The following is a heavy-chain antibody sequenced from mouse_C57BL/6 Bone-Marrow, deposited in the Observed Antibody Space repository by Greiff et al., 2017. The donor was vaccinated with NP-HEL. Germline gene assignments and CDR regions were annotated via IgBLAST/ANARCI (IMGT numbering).Heavy chain of an antibody. CDR2: IDPENGDT. Sequence: VQLKQSGAELVRPGASVKLSCTASGFNIKDDYMHWVKQRPEQGLEWIGWIDPENGDTEYASKFQGKATITADTSSNTAYLQLSSLTSEDTAVYNCTTEKNRDIEVWGTGRTGTVSS. J-gene: IGHJ1*03. CDR1: GFNIKDDY. V-gene: IGHV14-4*01. CDR3: TTEKNRDIEV. D-gene: IGHD4-1*01.